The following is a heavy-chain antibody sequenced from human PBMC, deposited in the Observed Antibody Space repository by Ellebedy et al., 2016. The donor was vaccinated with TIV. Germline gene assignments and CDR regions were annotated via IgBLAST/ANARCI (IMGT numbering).Heavy chain of an antibody. CDR2: ISSDGSYP. Sequence: PGGSLRLSCTASGFTFSSHWMHWVRHAPGTGLVLVSRISSDGSYPSYADSVKGRFTISRDNAKNTLYLQMNSLRAEDTAVYYWARDIPQRPNPARFDPWGQGTLVTVSS. V-gene: IGHV3-74*01. J-gene: IGHJ5*02. CDR1: GFTFSSHW. D-gene: IGHD1-1*01. CDR3: ARDIPQRPNPARFDP.